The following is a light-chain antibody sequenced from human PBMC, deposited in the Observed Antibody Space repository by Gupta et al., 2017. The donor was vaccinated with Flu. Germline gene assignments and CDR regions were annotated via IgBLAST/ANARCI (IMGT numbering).Light chain of an antibody. Sequence: QSVLTQPPSVSGAPGQRLTTSCTGSSSNFGAGYDVHWYQQLPGTAPNLLIYGDNNRPSGVPDRFSGSKSGTSASLAITGLQAEDEADYYCQSYDISLSGSVFGGGTKLTVL. V-gene: IGLV1-40*01. CDR3: QSYDISLSGSV. CDR2: GDN. CDR1: SSNFGAGYD. J-gene: IGLJ3*02.